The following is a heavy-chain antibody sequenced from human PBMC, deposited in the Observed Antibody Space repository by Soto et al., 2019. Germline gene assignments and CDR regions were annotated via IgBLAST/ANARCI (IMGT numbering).Heavy chain of an antibody. D-gene: IGHD2-15*01. CDR1: GFTFETSW. J-gene: IGHJ4*02. V-gene: IGHV3-7*01. CDR3: VRERISS. Sequence: EVQLVESGGGLVQPGGSLRLSCAASGFTFETSWMTWVRQAPGKGLEWVANIKQDGSEKYYVVSVMGRFTISRDNAKNSLYLQMNSLRVEDTAVYFCVRERISSWGQGTLVTVSS. CDR2: IKQDGSEK.